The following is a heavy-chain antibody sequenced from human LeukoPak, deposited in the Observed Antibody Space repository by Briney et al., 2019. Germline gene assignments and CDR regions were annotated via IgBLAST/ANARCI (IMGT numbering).Heavy chain of an antibody. CDR2: IRSKANSYAT. CDR3: ASSLKLRPLGFDP. J-gene: IGHJ5*02. Sequence: GGSLRLSCAASGFTFSGSAMHWVRQASGKGLEWVGRIRSKANSYATAYAASVKVRFTISRDDSKKTAYLQMNSQRPEDKDVYYCASSLKLRPLGFDPWGQGTLVTVSS. CDR1: GFTFSGSA. D-gene: IGHD2-15*01. V-gene: IGHV3-73*01.